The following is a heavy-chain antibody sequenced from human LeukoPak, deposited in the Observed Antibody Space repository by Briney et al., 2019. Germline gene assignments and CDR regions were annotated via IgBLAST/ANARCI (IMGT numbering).Heavy chain of an antibody. V-gene: IGHV4-59*01. Sequence: SETLSLTCTVSGASISSYYWSWIRQPPGKRLEWIGYIYYSGSANYNPSLKSRVTISVDTSKNQFSLKLGSVTAADTAVYYCAREEALGSGSFDYWGQGTLVTVSS. CDR1: GASISSYY. D-gene: IGHD1-26*01. CDR2: IYYSGSA. CDR3: AREEALGSGSFDY. J-gene: IGHJ4*02.